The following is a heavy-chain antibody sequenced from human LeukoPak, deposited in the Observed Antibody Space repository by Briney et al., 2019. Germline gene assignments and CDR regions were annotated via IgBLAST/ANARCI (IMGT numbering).Heavy chain of an antibody. CDR1: GFTVSRNY. V-gene: IGHV3-53*01. Sequence: GGSLRLSCAASGFTVSRNYLGWVRQPPGKGLEWVSITYSGGTTYYGDSVKGRFTISRDNSKNTLYLQMNSLRAEDTAVYYCAREDRELFDYWGQGTLVTVSS. CDR3: AREDRELFDY. J-gene: IGHJ4*02. CDR2: TYSGGTT. D-gene: IGHD1-7*01.